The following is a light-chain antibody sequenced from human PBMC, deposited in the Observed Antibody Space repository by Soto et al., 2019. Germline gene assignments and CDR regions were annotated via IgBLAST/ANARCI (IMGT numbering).Light chain of an antibody. CDR2: AAS. CDR1: QSISSY. Sequence: DIQMTQSPSSPSASVGDRVTITCRASQSISSYLNWYQQKPGKAPKLLIYAASSLQSGVPSRFSGSGSGTDFTLTISRLQPEDFATYYCQQSYSTPPITLGQGKRLEIK. V-gene: IGKV1-39*01. CDR3: QQSYSTPPIT. J-gene: IGKJ5*01.